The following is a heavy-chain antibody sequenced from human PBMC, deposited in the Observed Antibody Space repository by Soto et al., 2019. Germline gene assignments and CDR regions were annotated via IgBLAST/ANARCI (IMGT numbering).Heavy chain of an antibody. V-gene: IGHV1-18*01. CDR3: ARGRYGDY. CDR1: GYAFTTYG. J-gene: IGHJ4*02. CDR2: ISAHNGNT. D-gene: IGHD1-1*01. Sequence: QVHLVQSGAGVKKPGASVKVSCQASGYAFTTYGITWVRQAPGQGLEWMGWISAHNGNTNYAQKLQGRVTVTRDTSTSTAYMELRCLRSDDTAVYYCARGRYGDYWGQGALVTVSS.